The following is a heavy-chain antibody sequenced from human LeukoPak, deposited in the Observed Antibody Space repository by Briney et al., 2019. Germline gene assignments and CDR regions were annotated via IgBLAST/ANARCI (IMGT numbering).Heavy chain of an antibody. CDR1: GGSFSGYY. D-gene: IGHD3-22*01. J-gene: IGHJ6*03. Sequence: SETLSLTCAVYGGSFSGYYWTWIRQAPGKGLEWIGEINPSGGISYNPSLKSRLTISVDASKNQFSLNLRSLTAADTAVYYCARGRQEVSMIVVVMTAVSYYLDVWGKGTTVIVS. V-gene: IGHV4-34*01. CDR2: INPSGGI. CDR3: ARGRQEVSMIVVVMTAVSYYLDV.